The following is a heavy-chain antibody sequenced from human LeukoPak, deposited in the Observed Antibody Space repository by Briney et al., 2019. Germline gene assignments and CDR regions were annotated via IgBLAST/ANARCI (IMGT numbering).Heavy chain of an antibody. V-gene: IGHV3-21*05. CDR2: ISSASSYT. CDR1: GFTFSSYS. CDR3: ARVSGSYSIDY. J-gene: IGHJ4*02. D-gene: IGHD1-26*01. Sequence: GGSLRLSCAASGFTFSSYSMNWVRQAPGKGLEWVSYISSASSYTNYADSVKGRFTISRDNAKNSLYLQMNSLRVEDTAVYYCARVSGSYSIDYWGQGTLVTVSS.